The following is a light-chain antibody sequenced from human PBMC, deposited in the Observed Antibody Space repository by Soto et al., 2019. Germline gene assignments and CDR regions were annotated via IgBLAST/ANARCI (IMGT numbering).Light chain of an antibody. J-gene: IGLJ1*01. V-gene: IGLV1-40*01. CDR1: SSNIGAGYD. CDR3: LSYDSSLSGYV. CDR2: GNS. Sequence: QAVVTQPPSVSGAPGQRVTISCTGSSSNIGAGYDVHWYQQLPGTAPKLLIYGNSNRPSGVPDRFSGSKSGTSYSLAITGLQPDDQADHHCLSYDSSLSGYVFGTGTKLTVL.